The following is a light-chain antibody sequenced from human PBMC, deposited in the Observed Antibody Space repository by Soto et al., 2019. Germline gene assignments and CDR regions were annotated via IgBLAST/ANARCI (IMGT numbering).Light chain of an antibody. V-gene: IGKV3-20*01. Sequence: EIVLTQSPGTLSMSPGERATLSCRASQSITQSFLAWYQQRPAQSPRLLIYGASNRAAGIPGRFSGSGSGTDFSLTISRLEPEDFAVYYCQQYASSPLTFGGGTEVEIK. J-gene: IGKJ4*01. CDR2: GAS. CDR1: QSITQSF. CDR3: QQYASSPLT.